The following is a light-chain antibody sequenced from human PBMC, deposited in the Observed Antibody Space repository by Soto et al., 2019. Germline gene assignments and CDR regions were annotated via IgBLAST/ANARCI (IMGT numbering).Light chain of an antibody. Sequence: DIQMTQSPSSLSASVGDRVTITFRSSQSISSYLNWYQQKPGKAPKLLIYAASSLQSGVPSRFSGSGSGTDFTLTISSLQHEDFATYYCQQSYSTFWTFGQGTKVDIK. CDR1: QSISSY. CDR3: QQSYSTFWT. CDR2: AAS. J-gene: IGKJ1*01. V-gene: IGKV1-39*01.